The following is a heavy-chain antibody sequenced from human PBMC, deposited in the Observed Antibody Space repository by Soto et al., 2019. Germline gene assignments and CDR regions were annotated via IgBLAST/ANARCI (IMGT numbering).Heavy chain of an antibody. V-gene: IGHV1-18*01. CDR3: ARGKYGNY. CDR1: GYTFTSYG. J-gene: IGHJ4*02. Sequence: QVHLVQSGAEVKKPGASVKVSCKASGYTFTSYGITCVRQAPGQGLEWMGWISAHNGNTDYAQKLQGRVIVTRATSTSTAYMALRSLRSDDTAVYYSARGKYGNYWGQGALVTVSS. D-gene: IGHD2-2*01. CDR2: ISAHNGNT.